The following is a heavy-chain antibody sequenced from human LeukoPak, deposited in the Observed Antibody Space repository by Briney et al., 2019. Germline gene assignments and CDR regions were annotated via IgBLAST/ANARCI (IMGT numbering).Heavy chain of an antibody. D-gene: IGHD4-17*01. CDR3: AKDPAKYYGYFDY. CDR2: IWYDGSNK. J-gene: IGHJ4*02. CDR1: GFTFSSYG. Sequence: GGSLRLSCAASGFTFSSYGMHWVRQAPGKGLEWVAVIWYDGSNKYYADSVKGRFTISRDNSKNTLYLQMNSLRAEDTAVYFCAKDPAKYYGYFDYWGQGTLVTVSS. V-gene: IGHV3-33*06.